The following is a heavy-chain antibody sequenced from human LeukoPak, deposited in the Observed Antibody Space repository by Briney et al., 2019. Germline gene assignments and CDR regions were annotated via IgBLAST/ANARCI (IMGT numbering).Heavy chain of an antibody. CDR2: MSSSWNSI. CDR3: ARGRFGSC. J-gene: IGHJ1*01. V-gene: IGHV3-48*03. D-gene: IGHD6-13*01. CDR1: GFTFSGYE. Sequence: PGVTLRLSCTASGFTFSGYEMNWVRQASGKGLEWVSYMSSSWNSIYYADSVKGRFTISRDNAKNSLYLQMNSLRAEDMAVYYCARGRFGSCWGQGTLVTVFS.